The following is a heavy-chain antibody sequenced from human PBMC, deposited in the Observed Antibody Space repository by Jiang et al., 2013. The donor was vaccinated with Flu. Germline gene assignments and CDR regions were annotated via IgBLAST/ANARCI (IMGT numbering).Heavy chain of an antibody. V-gene: IGHV1-18*01. Sequence: GAEVKKPGASVKVSCKASGYTFTNYGISWVRQAPGQGLEWLGWISAYNGNTNYAQKFQGRVTMTTDTSTGTAYMELRSLRSDDTVVYYCARDARLGWFDPWGQGTLVTVSS. D-gene: IGHD5-12*01. CDR1: GYTFTNYG. J-gene: IGHJ5*02. CDR3: ARDARLGWFDP. CDR2: ISAYNGNT.